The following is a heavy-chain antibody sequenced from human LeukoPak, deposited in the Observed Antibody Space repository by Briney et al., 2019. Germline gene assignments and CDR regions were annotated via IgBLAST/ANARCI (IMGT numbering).Heavy chain of an antibody. CDR2: INTGGNDI. V-gene: IGHV3-74*01. Sequence: PGGSLRLSCAASGFTFSAYWMHWVRQAPGKGRMWLSRINTGGNDITYADSVKGRFTISRDNAKNTLYLQMNSLTVEDTAVYFCARSLVVGGTRPNDYWGQGTLVTVAS. D-gene: IGHD2-15*01. J-gene: IGHJ4*02. CDR1: GFTFSAYW. CDR3: ARSLVVGGTRPNDY.